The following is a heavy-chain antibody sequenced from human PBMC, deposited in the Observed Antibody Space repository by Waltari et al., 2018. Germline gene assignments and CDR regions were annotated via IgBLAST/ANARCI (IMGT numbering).Heavy chain of an antibody. Sequence: VQLVQSGAEVKKPGSSVKVSCKACGGTFSRYSISWERKASGQWLEWMGRIIPIFGTANYAQKFQGRVTITADKSTSTAYMELSSLRSEDTAVYYCVRMSALDFWSGYPYYFDYWGQGTLVTVSS. J-gene: IGHJ4*02. CDR3: VRMSALDFWSGYPYYFDY. CDR2: IIPIFGTA. CDR1: GGTFSRYS. D-gene: IGHD3-3*01. V-gene: IGHV1-69*13.